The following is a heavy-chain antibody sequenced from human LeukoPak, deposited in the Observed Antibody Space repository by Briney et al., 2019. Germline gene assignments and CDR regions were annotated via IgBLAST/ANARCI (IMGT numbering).Heavy chain of an antibody. Sequence: ASVXVSCKASGYTFTAYYMHWVRQAPGQGLEWMGWINPNSGGTNYAQKFQGRVTMTRDTSISTAYMDLSRLRSDDTAVYYCARTLLAGFGDFNWFDPWGQGTLVTVSS. CDR2: INPNSGGT. V-gene: IGHV1-2*02. J-gene: IGHJ5*02. CDR1: GYTFTAYY. CDR3: ARTLLAGFGDFNWFDP. D-gene: IGHD3-10*01.